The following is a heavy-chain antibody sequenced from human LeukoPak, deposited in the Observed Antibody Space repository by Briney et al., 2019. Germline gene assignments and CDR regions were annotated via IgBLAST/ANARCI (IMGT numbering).Heavy chain of an antibody. Sequence: QPGGSLRLSCAASGFTFSSYAMSWVRQAPGKGLEWVSAISGSGGSTYYADSVKGRFTISRDNSKNTLYLQMNSLRAEDTAVYYCAKEREGSRTTVTTIYGHWGQGTLVTVSS. CDR2: ISGSGGST. J-gene: IGHJ4*02. CDR3: AKEREGSRTTVTTIYGH. CDR1: GFTFSSYA. D-gene: IGHD4-11*01. V-gene: IGHV3-23*01.